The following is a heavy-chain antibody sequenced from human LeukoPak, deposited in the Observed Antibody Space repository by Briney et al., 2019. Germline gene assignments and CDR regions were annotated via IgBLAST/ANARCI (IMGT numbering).Heavy chain of an antibody. CDR3: PKDRGYSGY. V-gene: IGHV3-30*18. D-gene: IGHD5-12*01. CDR2: ISYDGSNK. CDR1: GFTFSSYG. J-gene: IGHJ1*01. Sequence: GGPLRLSCAASGFTFSSYGMPGARQAPGKGLEGVAVISYDGSNKYYADSVKGRFTIPRDNPKNTLYRQMNSLKGGDTAVYYCPKDRGYSGYWGRDTLVSVS.